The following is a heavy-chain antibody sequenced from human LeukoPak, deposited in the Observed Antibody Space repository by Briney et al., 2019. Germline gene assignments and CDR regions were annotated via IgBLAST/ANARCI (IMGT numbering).Heavy chain of an antibody. V-gene: IGHV4-39*01. J-gene: IGHJ5*02. CDR3: ARWLTT. D-gene: IGHD3-9*01. CDR2: IYYSGST. CDR1: GGSISSSGYY. Sequence: SETLSLTCTVSGGSISSSGYYWGWIRQPPGKGLEWIGSIYYSGSTYYNPSLKSRVTISVDTSKNQFSLKLSSVTPEDTAVYYCARWLTTWGQGTLVTVSS.